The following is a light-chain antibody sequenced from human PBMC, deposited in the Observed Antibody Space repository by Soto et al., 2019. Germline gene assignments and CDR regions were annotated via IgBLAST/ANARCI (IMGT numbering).Light chain of an antibody. V-gene: IGKV3-15*01. CDR1: QSVASN. Sequence: EIVMTQSPASLSVSPGDGATLSCRASQSVASNVAWYQQRPGQGPRLLIHGASTRAVGVPARFSGRGSGTDFTLTISSLQSEDFAGYYCQQYHNWPPQYTFGQGTKLQIK. CDR2: GAS. CDR3: QQYHNWPPQYT. J-gene: IGKJ2*01.